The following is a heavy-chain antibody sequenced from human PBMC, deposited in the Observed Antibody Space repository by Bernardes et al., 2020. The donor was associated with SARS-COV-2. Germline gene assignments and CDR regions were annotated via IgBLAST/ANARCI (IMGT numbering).Heavy chain of an antibody. CDR2: IKRDGSET. CDR3: ARSAGMDV. J-gene: IGHJ6*02. Sequence: GSSLRLCCAGSGFDFSDYWMTWVRKAPGKGLEWVANIKRDGSETYYVDSVKGRFTISRDNAKNLVFLQMNSLRAEDTAVFYCARSAGMDVWGQGTMVTVSS. CDR1: GFDFSDYW. V-gene: IGHV3-7*03.